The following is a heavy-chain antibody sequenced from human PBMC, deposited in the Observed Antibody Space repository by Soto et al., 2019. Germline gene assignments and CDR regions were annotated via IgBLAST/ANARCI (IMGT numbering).Heavy chain of an antibody. V-gene: IGHV1-46*01. CDR1: GYTFTSYY. J-gene: IGHJ6*04. Sequence: ASVKVSCEASGYTFTSYYMHWVRQAPGQGLEWMGIINPSGGSTSYAQKFQGRVTMTRDTSTSTVYMELSSLRSEDTAVYYCARDPLSYYNYYVMAVWGKGTTFTVSS. CDR3: ARDPLSYYNYYVMAV. CDR2: INPSGGST.